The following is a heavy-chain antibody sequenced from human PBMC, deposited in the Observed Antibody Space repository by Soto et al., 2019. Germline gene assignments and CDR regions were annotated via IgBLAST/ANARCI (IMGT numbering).Heavy chain of an antibody. CDR1: GFTFSSYS. CDR2: ISSSSSTI. J-gene: IGHJ4*02. Sequence: PGGSLRLSCAASGFTFSSYSMNWARQAPGKGLEWVSYISSSSSTIYYADSVKGRFTISRDNAKNSLYLQMNSLRDEDTAVYYCARDYYDSSGYLGLLDYWGQGTLVTVSS. CDR3: ARDYYDSSGYLGLLDY. D-gene: IGHD3-22*01. V-gene: IGHV3-48*02.